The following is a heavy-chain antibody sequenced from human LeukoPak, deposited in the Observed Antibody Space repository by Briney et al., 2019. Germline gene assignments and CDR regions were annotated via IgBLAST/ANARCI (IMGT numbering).Heavy chain of an antibody. CDR3: TTLELLWFGELLSGSIYGMDV. CDR2: IKSKTDGGTT. CDR1: GFTFSNAW. Sequence: GGSLRLSCAASGFTFSNAWMSWVRQGPGKGLEWVGRIKSKTDGGTTDYAAPVKGRFTISRDDSKNTLYLQMNSLKTEDTAVYYCTTLELLWFGELLSGSIYGMDVWGKGTTVTVSS. D-gene: IGHD3-10*01. J-gene: IGHJ6*04. V-gene: IGHV3-15*01.